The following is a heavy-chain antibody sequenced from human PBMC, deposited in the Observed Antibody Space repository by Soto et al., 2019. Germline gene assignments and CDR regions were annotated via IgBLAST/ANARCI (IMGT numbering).Heavy chain of an antibody. CDR2: IYYSGST. D-gene: IGHD5-12*01. Sequence: SETLSLTCTVSGGSISSYYWSWIRQPPGKGLEWIGYIYYSGSTNYNPSLKSRVTISVDTSKNQFSLKLSSVTAADTAVYYCARDSGYEFSYYYYGMDVLGHGTTVTVSS. CDR1: GGSISSYY. CDR3: ARDSGYEFSYYYYGMDV. J-gene: IGHJ6*02. V-gene: IGHV4-59*01.